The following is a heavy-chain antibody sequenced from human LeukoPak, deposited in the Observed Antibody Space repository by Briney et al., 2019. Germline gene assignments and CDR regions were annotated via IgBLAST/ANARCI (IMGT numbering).Heavy chain of an antibody. CDR2: IDPSDSYT. Sequence: GESLKISCKGSGYSFTNYWTNWVRQMPGKGLEWMGRIDPSDSYTNYSPSFQGHVTISTDKSVSTAYLQWSSLKASDTAMYYCAGRYCSSASCYKSGAFDIWGQGTMVTVSS. CDR3: AGRYCSSASCYKSGAFDI. J-gene: IGHJ3*02. CDR1: GYSFTNYW. D-gene: IGHD2-2*02. V-gene: IGHV5-10-1*01.